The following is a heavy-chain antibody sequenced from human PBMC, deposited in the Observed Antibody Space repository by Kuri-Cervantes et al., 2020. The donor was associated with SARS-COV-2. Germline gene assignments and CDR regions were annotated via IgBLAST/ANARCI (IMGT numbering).Heavy chain of an antibody. CDR1: GGSISSSSYY. CDR3: AREVPSSLWFGELSNAFDI. V-gene: IGHV4-39*07. D-gene: IGHD3-10*01. J-gene: IGHJ3*02. CDR2: IYYSGST. Sequence: SETLSLTCTVSGGSISSSSYYWGWIRQPPGKGLEWIGSIYYSGSTYYNPSLKSRVTISVDTSKNQFSLKLSSVTAADTAVYYCAREVPSSLWFGELSNAFDIWGQGTMVTVSS.